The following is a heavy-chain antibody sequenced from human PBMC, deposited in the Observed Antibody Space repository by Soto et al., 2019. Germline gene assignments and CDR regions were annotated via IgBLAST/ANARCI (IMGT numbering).Heavy chain of an antibody. J-gene: IGHJ4*02. D-gene: IGHD6-25*01. V-gene: IGHV1-3*01. CDR3: AREGIAAADYYYDY. Sequence: GASVKVSCKASGYTFTSYAMHWVRQAPGQRLEWMGWINAGNGNTKYSQKFQGRVTITRDTSASTAYMELSSLRSEDTAVYYCAREGIAAADYYYDYWGQGTLVTVSS. CDR1: GYTFTSYA. CDR2: INAGNGNT.